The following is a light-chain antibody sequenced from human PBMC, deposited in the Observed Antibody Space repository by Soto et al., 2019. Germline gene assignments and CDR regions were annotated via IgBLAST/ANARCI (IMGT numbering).Light chain of an antibody. CDR1: SSDVGGYKY. CDR3: SSYAGINNLGV. Sequence: QSALTQPPSASGSPGQSVTISCTGTSSDVGGYKYVSWYQQHPGKAPKLMIFEVNKRPSGVPARFSGSKSGNTASLTVSGLQAEDEADYYCSSYAGINNLGVFGPGTKLTVL. CDR2: EVN. V-gene: IGLV2-8*01. J-gene: IGLJ1*01.